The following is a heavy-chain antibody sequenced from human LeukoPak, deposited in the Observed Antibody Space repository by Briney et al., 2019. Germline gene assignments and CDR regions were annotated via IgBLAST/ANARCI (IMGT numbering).Heavy chain of an antibody. V-gene: IGHV4-38-2*01. J-gene: IGHJ4*02. CDR1: GYSISNDYY. CDR2: IYHSGST. Sequence: SETLSLTCAVSGYSISNDYYWGWVRQPPGKGLEWIGNIYHSGSTYKNSSHKSRLTMSLDTSKNQFSLKLISVTAADTAMYYCARLSGAPVRHPIYHFDYWGQGTLVTVSS. D-gene: IGHD2-2*02. CDR3: ARLSGAPVRHPIYHFDY.